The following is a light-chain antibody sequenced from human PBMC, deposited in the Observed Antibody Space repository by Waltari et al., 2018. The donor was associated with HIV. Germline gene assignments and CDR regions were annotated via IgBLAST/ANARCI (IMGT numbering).Light chain of an antibody. CDR2: YDS. CDR1: NIRSNS. CDR3: QVWDSSSDHVV. Sequence: SYVLTQPPSVSVAPGQTARITCGGTNIRSNSVHWYQQKPGQAPLLVIYYDSARPSGIPERFSGSNSGNTATLTISRVEAGDEADYYCQVWDSSSDHVVFGGGTNLTVL. J-gene: IGLJ2*01. V-gene: IGLV3-21*04.